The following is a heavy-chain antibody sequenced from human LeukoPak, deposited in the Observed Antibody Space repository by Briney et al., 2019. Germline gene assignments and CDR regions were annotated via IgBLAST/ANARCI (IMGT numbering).Heavy chain of an antibody. CDR3: ARDPYGGYGAFDI. V-gene: IGHV4-31*03. CDR1: GGFISSGAYY. D-gene: IGHD5-12*01. Sequence: SETLSLTCTVSGGFISSGAYYWSWIRQRPGKGLEWIGYIYHSGSSSYNPSLKSRITISLDTSKNQFSLNLNSVTAADTAVYYCARDPYGGYGAFDIWGQGTRVTASS. CDR2: IYHSGSS. J-gene: IGHJ3*02.